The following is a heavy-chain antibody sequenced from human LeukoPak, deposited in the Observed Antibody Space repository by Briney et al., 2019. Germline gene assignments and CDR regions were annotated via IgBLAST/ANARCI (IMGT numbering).Heavy chain of an antibody. D-gene: IGHD3-22*01. CDR3: ARDSASSGYMNAFDI. V-gene: IGHV4-61*08. Sequence: PSETLSLTCTVSGGSVSSSGYYWRWVRQPPGKGLEYIGYIYYSGSTNYNPSLKSRVTMSVDTSKNQFSLKLSSVTAADTAVYYCARDSASSGYMNAFDIWGQGTMVTVSS. J-gene: IGHJ3*02. CDR1: GGSVSSSGYY. CDR2: IYYSGST.